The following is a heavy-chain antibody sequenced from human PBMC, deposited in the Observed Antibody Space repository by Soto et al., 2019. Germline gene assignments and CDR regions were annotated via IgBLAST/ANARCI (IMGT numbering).Heavy chain of an antibody. D-gene: IGHD3-22*01. CDR2: ISYDGSNK. CDR3: ARDESDHYDSTGPIFDS. CDR1: GFTFSSYA. Sequence: SGGSLRLSCAASGFTFSSYAMHWVRQAPGKGLEWVAVISYDGSNKYYADSVKGRFTISRDNSKNTLYLQMNSLRAEDTAVYYCARDESDHYDSTGPIFDSWAQGTLVTVSS. V-gene: IGHV3-30-3*01. J-gene: IGHJ5*01.